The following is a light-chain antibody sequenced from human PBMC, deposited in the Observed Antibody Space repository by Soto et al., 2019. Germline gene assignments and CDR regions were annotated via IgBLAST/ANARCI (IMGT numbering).Light chain of an antibody. V-gene: IGKV3-20*01. CDR2: GIS. CDR1: QIVSSGF. J-gene: IGKJ2*01. CDR3: QQYSTLPHT. Sequence: EIVLTQSPGTLSLSPGERATLSCRASQIVSSGFLAWYQQKPGQAPRLLIYGISSRATGIPDRFSGSGSGTDFTLTISRLEPEDFVVYYCQQYSTLPHTFGQGTKVDIK.